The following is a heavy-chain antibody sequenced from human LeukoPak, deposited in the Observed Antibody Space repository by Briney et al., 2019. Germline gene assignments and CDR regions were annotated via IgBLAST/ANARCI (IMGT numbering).Heavy chain of an antibody. D-gene: IGHD6-6*01. CDR2: IYYSGST. CDR1: GGSIGSGTYY. J-gene: IGHJ4*02. CDR3: ARRIPSSSSGFDC. Sequence: SETLSLTCTVSGGSIGSGTYYWGWIRQPPGKGLEWIGSIYYSGSTYYNASLKSRVTISVDTSKNQFSLKLSSVTAADTAVFYCARRIPSSSSGFDCWGQGTLITVSS. V-gene: IGHV4-39*01.